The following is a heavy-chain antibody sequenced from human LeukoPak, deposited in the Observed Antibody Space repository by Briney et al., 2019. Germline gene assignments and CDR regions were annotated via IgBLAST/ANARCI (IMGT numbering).Heavy chain of an antibody. D-gene: IGHD6-13*01. CDR1: GGSFSGYY. Sequence: PSETLSLTCAVYGGSFSGYYWSWIRQPPGKGLEWIGEINHSGSTNYNPSLKSRVTISVDTSKNQFSLKLSSVTAADTAVYYCARGSAAEDYWGQGTLVTVSS. CDR2: INHSGST. CDR3: ARGSAAEDY. V-gene: IGHV4-34*01. J-gene: IGHJ4*02.